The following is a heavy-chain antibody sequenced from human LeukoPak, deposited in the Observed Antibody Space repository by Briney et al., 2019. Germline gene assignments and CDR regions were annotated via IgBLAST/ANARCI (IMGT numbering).Heavy chain of an antibody. D-gene: IGHD3-3*01. V-gene: IGHV1-18*01. CDR3: ARDLLPSEWPGVFDY. CDR2: ISAYNGNT. J-gene: IGHJ4*02. Sequence: ASVKVSCKASGYTFTSYGISWVRQAPGQGLEWMGWISAYNGNTNYAQKLQGRVTMTTDTSTSTAYMELRSLRSDDTAVYYCARDLLPSEWPGVFDYWGQGTLVTVSS. CDR1: GYTFTSYG.